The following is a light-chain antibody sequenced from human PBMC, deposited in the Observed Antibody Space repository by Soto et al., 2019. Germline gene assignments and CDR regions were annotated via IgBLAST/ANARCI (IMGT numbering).Light chain of an antibody. J-gene: IGLJ2*01. CDR1: SSDVGAYNY. V-gene: IGLV2-14*01. CDR2: DVS. CDR3: RSYTSSTTVV. Sequence: QSALTQPASVSGSPGQSITISCTGTSSDVGAYNYVSWYQQHPGKAPKLIINDVSNRPFGVSHRFSGSKSGNTASLTISGLQAEDEADYYCRSYTSSTTVVFGGGTKLTVL.